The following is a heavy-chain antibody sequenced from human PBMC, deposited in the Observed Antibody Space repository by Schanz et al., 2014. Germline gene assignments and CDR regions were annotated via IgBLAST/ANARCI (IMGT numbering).Heavy chain of an antibody. CDR1: GSDIRGFH. J-gene: IGHJ5*02. Sequence: QVQLQESGPGQVRPSETLSLTCTVSGSDIRGFHWSWIRPSPVKGLEWIGYIAYSGSTNYNPSLQSRVTISLDTSQSQCSLRLTSVSSADTAMYYCARVGRNSYGFTSRFDAWGQGTLVAVSS. CDR2: IAYSGST. D-gene: IGHD3-16*01. V-gene: IGHV4-59*13. CDR3: ARVGRNSYGFTSRFDA.